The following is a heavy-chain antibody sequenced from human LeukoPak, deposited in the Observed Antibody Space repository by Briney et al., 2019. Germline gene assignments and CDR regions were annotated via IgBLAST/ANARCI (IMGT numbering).Heavy chain of an antibody. Sequence: GGSLRLSCAASRFTFSSYSMNWVRQAPGKGLEWVSYISSSGSNIHYADSVKGRFTISRDNAKNSLYLQMNSLRDEDTAVYYCANYGSGRYWGQGTLVTVSS. V-gene: IGHV3-48*02. J-gene: IGHJ4*02. D-gene: IGHD3-10*01. CDR1: RFTFSSYS. CDR3: ANYGSGRY. CDR2: ISSSGSNI.